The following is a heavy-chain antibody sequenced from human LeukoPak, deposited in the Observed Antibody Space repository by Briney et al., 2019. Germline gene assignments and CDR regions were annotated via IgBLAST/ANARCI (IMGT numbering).Heavy chain of an antibody. D-gene: IGHD6-19*01. CDR3: ARRSGIAVAGAFDY. V-gene: IGHV3-23*01. CDR1: GFTVSSNYA. J-gene: IGHJ4*02. Sequence: PGGSLRLSCAASGFTVSSNYAMRWVRQAPGKGLEWVSGISGSGDSTYYADSVKGRFTISRDNSKNTLYLQMNSLRAEDTAVYYCARRSGIAVAGAFDYWGQGTLVTVSS. CDR2: ISGSGDST.